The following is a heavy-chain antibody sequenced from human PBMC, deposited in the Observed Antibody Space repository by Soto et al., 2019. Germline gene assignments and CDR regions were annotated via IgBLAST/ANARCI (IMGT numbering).Heavy chain of an antibody. D-gene: IGHD1-1*01. CDR2: IIPIFGTA. CDR1: GGTFSSYT. Sequence: QVQLVQSGAEVKKPGSSVTVSCKASGGTFSSYTISWVRQAPGQGIEWIGGIIPIFGTANYAKKFQGRVTIAEDESTSTAYRELSSLRSEDTAVYYCARGNQRWVQLWYFDLWGSGTLVTVSS. J-gene: IGHJ2*01. CDR3: ARGNQRWVQLWYFDL. V-gene: IGHV1-69*12.